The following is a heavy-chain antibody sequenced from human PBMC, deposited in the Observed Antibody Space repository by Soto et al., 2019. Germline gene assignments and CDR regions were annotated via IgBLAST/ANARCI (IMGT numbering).Heavy chain of an antibody. V-gene: IGHV3-30-3*01. CDR3: ARDGGTLVGAGAFDI. CDR2: ISYDGSNK. D-gene: IGHD1-26*01. J-gene: IGHJ3*02. CDR1: GFTFSSYA. Sequence: GGSLRLSCAASGFTFSSYAMHWVRQAPGKGLEWVAVISYDGSNKYYADSVKGRFTISRDNSKNTLYLQMNSLRAEDTAVYYCARDGGTLVGAGAFDIWGQRTMVIVSS.